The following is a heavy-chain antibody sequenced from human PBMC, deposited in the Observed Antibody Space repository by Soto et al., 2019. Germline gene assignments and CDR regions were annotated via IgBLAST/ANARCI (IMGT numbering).Heavy chain of an antibody. CDR3: ARIASAGRGWDV. CDR1: GFTFSSYW. Sequence: EVQLVKSGGGLVQPGGSLRLSCAASGFTFSSYWMRWVRQAPVKGLEWVGNIKQDGSEKNYVDFVEGRFTISRDNAENSLYLQMNSLRAEDTAVYYCARIASAGRGWDVWGQGTTVVVSS. D-gene: IGHD6-13*01. CDR2: IKQDGSEK. J-gene: IGHJ6*02. V-gene: IGHV3-7*01.